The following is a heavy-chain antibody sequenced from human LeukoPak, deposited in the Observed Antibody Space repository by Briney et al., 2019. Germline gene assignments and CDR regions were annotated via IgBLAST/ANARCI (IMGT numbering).Heavy chain of an antibody. J-gene: IGHJ5*02. Sequence: ASVKVSCKASGYTFTSYAMNWVRQAPGQGLEWMGIINPSGGSTSYAQKFQGRVTMTRDMSTSTVYMELSSLRSEDTAVYYCSRDPAILRYSPFDPWGQGTLVTVSS. V-gene: IGHV1-46*01. CDR2: INPSGGST. CDR3: SRDPAILRYSPFDP. CDR1: GYTFTSYA. D-gene: IGHD3-9*01.